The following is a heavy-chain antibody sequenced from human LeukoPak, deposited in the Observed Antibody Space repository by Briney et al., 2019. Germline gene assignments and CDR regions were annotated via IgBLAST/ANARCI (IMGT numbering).Heavy chain of an antibody. CDR1: GGSISSSNW. D-gene: IGHD3-9*01. CDR3: ARLSRSYYDILTGYYSPLYYFDY. J-gene: IGHJ4*02. Sequence: PSETLSLTCAVSGGSISSSNWWSWVRQPPGKGLEWIGEIYHSGSTNYNPSLKSRVTISVGKSKNQFSLKLSSVTAADTAVYYCARLSRSYYDILTGYYSPLYYFDYWGQGTLVTVSS. CDR2: IYHSGST. V-gene: IGHV4-4*02.